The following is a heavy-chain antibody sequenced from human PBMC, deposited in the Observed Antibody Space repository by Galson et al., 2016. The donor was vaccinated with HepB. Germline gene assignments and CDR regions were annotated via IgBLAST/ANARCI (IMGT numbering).Heavy chain of an antibody. CDR2: ISSSVSTI. D-gene: IGHD6-6*01. CDR3: ARELVRSAFDL. CDR1: GLTLTTSG. V-gene: IGHV3-48*02. J-gene: IGHJ3*01. Sequence: SLRLSCAASGLTLTTSGLNWVRQAPGKGLEWVSYISSSVSTIYYADSVMGRFTISRDNTKNSVYLQMNNLRDEDTAVNYCARELVRSAFDLWGQGTMVTVSS.